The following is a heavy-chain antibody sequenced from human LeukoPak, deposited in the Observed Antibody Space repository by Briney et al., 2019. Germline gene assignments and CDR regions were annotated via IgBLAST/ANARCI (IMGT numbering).Heavy chain of an antibody. D-gene: IGHD6-6*01. V-gene: IGHV3-23*01. Sequence: GGSLRLSCAASGFTFSTYAMSWVRQAPGKGLEWVSAISGNTGTTYYADSVKGRFAISRDNSENTLYLQVNSLRAEDTALYYCAKSLGSSAGSRRAFDIWGQGTMVTVSS. CDR3: AKSLGSSAGSRRAFDI. CDR1: GFTFSTYA. CDR2: ISGNTGTT. J-gene: IGHJ3*02.